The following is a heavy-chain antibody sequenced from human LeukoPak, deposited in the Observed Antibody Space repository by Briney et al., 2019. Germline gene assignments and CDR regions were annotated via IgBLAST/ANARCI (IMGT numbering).Heavy chain of an antibody. Sequence: SVKVSCKASGGTFSSYAISWVRQAPGQGLEWMGRIIPILGIANYAQKFQGRVTITADKSTSTAYMELSSLRSEDAAVYYCATSYRGGYYDSSGYYFYWGQGTLVTVSS. CDR1: GGTFSSYA. J-gene: IGHJ4*02. CDR2: IIPILGIA. CDR3: ATSYRGGYYDSSGYYFY. V-gene: IGHV1-69*04. D-gene: IGHD3-22*01.